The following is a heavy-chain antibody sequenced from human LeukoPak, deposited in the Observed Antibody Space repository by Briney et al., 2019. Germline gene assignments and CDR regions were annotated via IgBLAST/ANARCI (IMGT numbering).Heavy chain of an antibody. Sequence: ASVKVSCKASGYTFTGYYMHWVRQAPGQGLEWMGRINPNSGGTNYAQKLPGRVTMTRDASISTAYMELNRLRSDDTAVDYCARVGGEDIVVVPAANFDYWGQGTLVTVSS. CDR3: ARVGGEDIVVVPAANFDY. CDR1: GYTFTGYY. D-gene: IGHD2-2*01. CDR2: INPNSGGT. J-gene: IGHJ4*02. V-gene: IGHV1-2*06.